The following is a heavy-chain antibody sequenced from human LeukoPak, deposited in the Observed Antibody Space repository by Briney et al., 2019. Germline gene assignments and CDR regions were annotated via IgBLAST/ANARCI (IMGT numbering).Heavy chain of an antibody. J-gene: IGHJ4*02. CDR1: GFTLSSYG. Sequence: GGSLRLSCAASGFTLSSYGMHWVRQAPGKGLEWVAVISYDGSNKNYAASVKGRFTISRDSSKNKVFLQMNSLRAEDTAVYYCAKEVYTATYLSSFDYWGQGTLVTVSS. V-gene: IGHV3-30*18. CDR3: AKEVYTATYLSSFDY. CDR2: ISYDGSNK. D-gene: IGHD2-15*01.